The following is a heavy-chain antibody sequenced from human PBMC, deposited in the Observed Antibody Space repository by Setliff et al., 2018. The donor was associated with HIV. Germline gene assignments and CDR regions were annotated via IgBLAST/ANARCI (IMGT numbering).Heavy chain of an antibody. J-gene: IGHJ4*02. D-gene: IGHD4-4*01. CDR1: GGSISSSSYY. CDR2: IYYSGST. CDR3: ARSPTSNYLYYFDF. V-gene: IGHV4-39*01. Sequence: SETLSLTCTVSGGSISSSSYYWGWIRQPPGKGLEWIGSIYYSGSTYYNPSLKSRVTISLDTSKNQFSLKVSSVTAADTAVYYCARSPTSNYLYYFDFWGQGTLVTVSS.